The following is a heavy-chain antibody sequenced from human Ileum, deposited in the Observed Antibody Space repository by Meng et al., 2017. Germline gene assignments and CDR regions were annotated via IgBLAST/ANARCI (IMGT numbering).Heavy chain of an antibody. J-gene: IGHJ4*02. D-gene: IGHD4-23*01. CDR2: IHHSGST. Sequence: HLQESGPGLGEPSETLAPTCAVSGGAISSTYWWTWVRQSAGKGLEWIGEIHHSGSTNYNPSLKSRVTISVDKSKNQFSLNLRSVTAADTAVYYCARIDYGGNGIEKYYFDYWGQGTLVTVSS. CDR3: ARIDYGGNGIEKYYFDY. V-gene: IGHV4-4*02. CDR1: GGAISSTYW.